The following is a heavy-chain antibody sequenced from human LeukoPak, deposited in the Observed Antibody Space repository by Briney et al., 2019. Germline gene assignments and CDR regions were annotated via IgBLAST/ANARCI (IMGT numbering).Heavy chain of an antibody. V-gene: IGHV4-59*01. CDR3: ASMYSSGWYDRYFDY. CDR2: IYYSGST. Sequence: SETLSLTCTVSGGSISSYYWSWIRQPPGKGLEWIGYIYYSGSTNYNPSLKSRVTISVDTSKNQFSLKLSSVTAADTAVYYCASMYSSGWYDRYFDYWGQGTLVTVSS. J-gene: IGHJ4*02. D-gene: IGHD6-19*01. CDR1: GGSISSYY.